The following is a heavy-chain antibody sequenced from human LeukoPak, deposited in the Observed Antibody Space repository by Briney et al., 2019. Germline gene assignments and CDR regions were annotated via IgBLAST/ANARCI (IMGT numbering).Heavy chain of an antibody. J-gene: IGHJ4*02. CDR1: GFTFSSYR. D-gene: IGHD6-19*01. V-gene: IGHV3-7*01. CDR3: AREAPDGIAVAGGSYFDY. Sequence: GGSLRLSCAASGFTFSSYRMSWVRQAPGKGLEWVANIKQDGSEKYYVDSVKGRFTISRDNAKNSLYLQMNSLRAEDTAVYYCAREAPDGIAVAGGSYFDYWGQGTLVTVSS. CDR2: IKQDGSEK.